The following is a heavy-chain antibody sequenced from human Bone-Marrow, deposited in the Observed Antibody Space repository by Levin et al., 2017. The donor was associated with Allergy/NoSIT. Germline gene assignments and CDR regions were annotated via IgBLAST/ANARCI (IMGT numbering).Heavy chain of an antibody. V-gene: IGHV3-21*01. D-gene: IGHD3-10*01. CDR3: ARTLRGDAFDI. J-gene: IGHJ3*02. Sequence: LSLTCAASGFTFSSYSMNWVRQAPGKGLEWVSSISSSSSYIYYADSVKGRFTISRDNAKNSLYLQMNSLRAEDTAVYYCARTLRGDAFDIWGQGTMVTVSS. CDR2: ISSSSSYI. CDR1: GFTFSSYS.